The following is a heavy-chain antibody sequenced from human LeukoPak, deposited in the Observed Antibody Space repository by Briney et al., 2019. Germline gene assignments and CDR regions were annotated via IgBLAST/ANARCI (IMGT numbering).Heavy chain of an antibody. V-gene: IGHV4-34*01. CDR2: INHSGST. CDR3: ARRPYYDFWSGLPSH. D-gene: IGHD3-3*01. Sequence: SETPSLTCAVYGGSFSGYYWSWIRQPPGKGLEWIGEINHSGSTNYNPSLKSRVTISVDTSKNQFSLKLSSVTAADTAVYYCARRPYYDFWSGLPSHWGQGTLVTVSS. J-gene: IGHJ4*02. CDR1: GGSFSGYY.